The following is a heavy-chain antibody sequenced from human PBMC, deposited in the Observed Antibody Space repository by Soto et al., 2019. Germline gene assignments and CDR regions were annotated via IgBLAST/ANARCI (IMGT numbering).Heavy chain of an antibody. Sequence: QVQLVQSGAEVKKPGASVKVSCKASGYTFTSYYMHWVRQAPGQGLEWMGRINPSGGSTSYAQKFQGRVTMGRDTSTSTDYMELSSLRSEDTAVYYCARDSGGVLAAAGTDYWGQGTLVTVSS. CDR1: GYTFTSYY. D-gene: IGHD6-13*01. J-gene: IGHJ4*02. V-gene: IGHV1-46*01. CDR2: INPSGGST. CDR3: ARDSGGVLAAAGTDY.